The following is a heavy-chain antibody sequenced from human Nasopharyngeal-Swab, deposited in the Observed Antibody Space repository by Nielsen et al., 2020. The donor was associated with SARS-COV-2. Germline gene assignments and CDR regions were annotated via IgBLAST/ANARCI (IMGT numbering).Heavy chain of an antibody. Sequence: SETLSLTCAVYGGSFSGYYWSWIRQPPGKGLEWIGEINHSGSTNYNPSLKSRVTISVDTSKNQFSLKLSSVTAADTAVYYCARGHDTRGRNWFDPWGQGTLVTVSS. D-gene: IGHD3-22*01. CDR1: GGSFSGYY. CDR3: ARGHDTRGRNWFDP. V-gene: IGHV4-34*01. CDR2: INHSGST. J-gene: IGHJ5*02.